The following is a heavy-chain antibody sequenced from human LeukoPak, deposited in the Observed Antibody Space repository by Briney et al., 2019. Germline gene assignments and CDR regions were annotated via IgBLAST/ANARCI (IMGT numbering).Heavy chain of an antibody. CDR3: ARDPGGGGARGHNWFDP. J-gene: IGHJ5*02. D-gene: IGHD2-21*01. V-gene: IGHV3-74*01. Sequence: GGSLRLSCAASGFTFSSYWMHWVRQGPGKGLVWVSRISYDGSTHYADSVKGQFTISRDNTKNTLFLQMNSLRVDDTAVYYCARDPGGGGARGHNWFDPWGQGTLVTVSS. CDR1: GFTFSSYW. CDR2: ISYDGST.